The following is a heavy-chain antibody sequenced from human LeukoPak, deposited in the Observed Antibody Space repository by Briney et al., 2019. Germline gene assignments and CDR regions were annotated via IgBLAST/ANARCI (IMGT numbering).Heavy chain of an antibody. CDR2: FNPSGGST. Sequence: ASVKVSCKASGYTFTSYYMHWARQAPGQGLEWMGIFNPSGGSTSYAQKFQGRVTMTRDMSTSTVYMELSSLRSEDTAVYYCAREGYCTNGVCSNFDYWGQGTLVTVSS. J-gene: IGHJ4*02. CDR3: AREGYCTNGVCSNFDY. CDR1: GYTFTSYY. V-gene: IGHV1-46*01. D-gene: IGHD2-8*01.